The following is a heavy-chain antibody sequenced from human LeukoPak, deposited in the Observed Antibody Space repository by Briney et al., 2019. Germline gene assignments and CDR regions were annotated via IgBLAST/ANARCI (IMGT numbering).Heavy chain of an antibody. V-gene: IGHV3-23*01. CDR1: GFTFSSYA. CDR2: ISGSGGNT. J-gene: IGHJ4*02. Sequence: GGSLRLSCAASGFTFSSYAMNWGRQAPGKGLEWVSTISGSGGNTYYTDSVEGRFTISRDNSKNTLYLQMNSLRAEDTALYYCAKDIRAYSGYDYWGQGTLVTVSS. CDR3: AKDIRAYSGYDY. D-gene: IGHD5-12*01.